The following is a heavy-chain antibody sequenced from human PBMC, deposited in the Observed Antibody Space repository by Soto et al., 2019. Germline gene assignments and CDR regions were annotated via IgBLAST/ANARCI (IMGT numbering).Heavy chain of an antibody. D-gene: IGHD4-17*01. CDR2: IYYSGNT. Sequence: QLQLQESGPGLVKPSETLSLTCTVSGGSISSSSYYWGWIRQPPGKGLEWIGSIYYSGNTYYNPSLKSRVTISVDTSKNQFSLKLSSVNAADTAVYYCARRLTTIPFVEWYFDLWGRGTLVTVSS. CDR3: ARRLTTIPFVEWYFDL. J-gene: IGHJ2*01. V-gene: IGHV4-39*01. CDR1: GGSISSSSYY.